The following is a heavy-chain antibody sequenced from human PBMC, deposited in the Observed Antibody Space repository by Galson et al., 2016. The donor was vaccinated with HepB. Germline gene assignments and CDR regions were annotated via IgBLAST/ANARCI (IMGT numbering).Heavy chain of an antibody. V-gene: IGHV3-48*03. CDR1: GFTFSSFE. J-gene: IGHJ6*02. Sequence: SLRLSCAASGFTFSSFEMNWVRQAPGKGLEWLSYISSSGTTIYYADSVKGRFTISRDNARNSLYLQMNSLRVEDTAVYYCARDLVYPGDYGKYYYYGMEVWGQGTTVTVSS. CDR3: ARDLVYPGDYGKYYYYGMEV. D-gene: IGHD4-17*01. CDR2: ISSSGTTI.